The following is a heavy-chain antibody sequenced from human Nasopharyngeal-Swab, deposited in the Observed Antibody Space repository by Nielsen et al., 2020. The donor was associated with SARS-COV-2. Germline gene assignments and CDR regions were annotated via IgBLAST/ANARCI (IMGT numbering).Heavy chain of an antibody. J-gene: IGHJ4*02. D-gene: IGHD3-22*01. V-gene: IGHV1-18*01. CDR2: ISAYNGNT. Sequence: WVRQAPGQGPEWMGWISAYNGNTNYAQKVQGRVTMTTDTSTSTAYMELRSLRSDDTAMYYCARRNYYDSSGHYSGLTDYWGQGTLVTVSS. CDR3: ARRNYYDSSGHYSGLTDY.